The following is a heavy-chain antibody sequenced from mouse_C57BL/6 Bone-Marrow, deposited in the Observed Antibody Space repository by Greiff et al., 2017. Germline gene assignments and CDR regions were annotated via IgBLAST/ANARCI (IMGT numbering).Heavy chain of an antibody. CDR1: GFTFSNYW. Sequence: EVKLQESGGGLVQPGGSMKLSCVASGFTFSNYWMNWVRQSPEKGLEWVAQIRLKSDNYATHYADSVKGRFTISRDDAKSSVYLQMNNLRAKDTGIYYCTTGDYGSSPYYFDYWGQGTTLTVSS. CDR3: TTGDYGSSPYYFDY. V-gene: IGHV6-3*01. J-gene: IGHJ2*01. CDR2: IRLKSDNYAT. D-gene: IGHD1-1*01.